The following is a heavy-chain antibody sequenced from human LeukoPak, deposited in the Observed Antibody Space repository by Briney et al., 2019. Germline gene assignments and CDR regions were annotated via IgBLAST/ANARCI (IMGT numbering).Heavy chain of an antibody. CDR2: ISSSSSYI. CDR1: GFTFSSYS. CDR3: ARDLRSYSSGWYDYSYNYMDV. V-gene: IGHV3-21*01. D-gene: IGHD6-19*01. J-gene: IGHJ6*03. Sequence: PGGSLRLSCAASGFTFSSYSMNWVRQAPGKGLEWVSSISSSSSYIYYADTVKGRFTISRDNAKNSLYLQMNSLRAEDTAVYYCARDLRSYSSGWYDYSYNYMDVWGKGTTVTVSS.